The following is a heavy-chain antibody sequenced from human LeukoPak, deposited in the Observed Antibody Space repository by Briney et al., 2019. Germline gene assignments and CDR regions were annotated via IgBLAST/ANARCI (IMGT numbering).Heavy chain of an antibody. CDR3: AKPPNYSFLDYYMDV. CDR1: GFTFSSYA. V-gene: IGHV3-23*01. Sequence: GGSLRLSCAASGFTFSSYAMSWVRQAPGKGLEWVSAISGSGGSTYYADSVKGRFTISRDNSKNTLYLQMNSLRAEDTAVYYRAKPPNYSFLDYYMDVWGKGTTVTVSS. D-gene: IGHD2/OR15-2a*01. CDR2: ISGSGGST. J-gene: IGHJ6*03.